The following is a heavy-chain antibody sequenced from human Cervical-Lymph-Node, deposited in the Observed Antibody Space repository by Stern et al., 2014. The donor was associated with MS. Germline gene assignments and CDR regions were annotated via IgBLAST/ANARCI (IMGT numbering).Heavy chain of an antibody. D-gene: IGHD3-22*01. CDR2: IKEDGSGK. CDR1: GFTFRSYW. V-gene: IGHV3-7*01. J-gene: IGHJ3*02. Sequence: EVQLLESGGALVQPGGSLRLSCAASGFTFRSYWMSWVRQAPGKGLEWVANIKEDGSGKFYGDTVRGRFTISRDNTKNALHLQMNSLRAEDTAVYYCARESYHYDSSGYLRRECVFDIWGQGTMVTVSS. CDR3: ARESYHYDSSGYLRRECVFDI.